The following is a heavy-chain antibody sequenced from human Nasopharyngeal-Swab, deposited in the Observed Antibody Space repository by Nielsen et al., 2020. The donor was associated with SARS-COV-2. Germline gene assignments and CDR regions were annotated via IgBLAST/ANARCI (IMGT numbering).Heavy chain of an antibody. J-gene: IGHJ3*02. D-gene: IGHD3-22*01. CDR1: GFSFSYYW. V-gene: IGHV3-7*01. Sequence: GESLKISCAASGFSFSYYWMSWVRQVPGKGLEWVANIKQDGSEKYYVDSVKGRFTISRDNAKNSLFLQMNSLRAEDTAVYYCARGAYYDSRGAFDIWGQGTMVTVSS. CDR2: IKQDGSEK. CDR3: ARGAYYDSRGAFDI.